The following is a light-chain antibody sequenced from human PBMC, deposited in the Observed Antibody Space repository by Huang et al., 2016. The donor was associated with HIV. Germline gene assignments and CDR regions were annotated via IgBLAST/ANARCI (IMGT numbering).Light chain of an antibody. CDR3: QQRSNWPPT. Sequence: EIVLTQSPATLSLSPGERVTLPCRASQSVSSYLARYQQKPGQAPRLLIYDASNRATGVPARFSGSGSGTDFSLTISSLEPEDFAVYYCQQRSNWPPTFGGGTKVEIK. J-gene: IGKJ4*01. V-gene: IGKV3-11*01. CDR1: QSVSSY. CDR2: DAS.